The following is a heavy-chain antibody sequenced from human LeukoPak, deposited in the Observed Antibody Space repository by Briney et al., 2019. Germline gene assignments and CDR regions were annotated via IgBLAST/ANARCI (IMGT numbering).Heavy chain of an antibody. J-gene: IGHJ4*02. CDR3: ARKLLSPAAPFDY. V-gene: IGHV3-53*01. CDR2: IYSGGST. D-gene: IGHD4-23*01. Sequence: PGGSLRLSCVASGFNVRSNYMSWVRQAPGKGLEWVSVIYSGGSTYYAKSVEGRLTISRDNSKNTLYLQMNSLRVEDTAVYYCARKLLSPAAPFDYWGPGTLVTVSS. CDR1: GFNVRSNY.